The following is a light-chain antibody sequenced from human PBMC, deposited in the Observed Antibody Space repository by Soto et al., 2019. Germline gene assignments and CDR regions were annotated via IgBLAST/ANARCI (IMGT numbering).Light chain of an antibody. J-gene: IGKJ2*01. CDR2: EIS. CDR1: QSVSSSH. Sequence: EIVLTQSPGNLSLSPGERATLSCRASQSVSSSHLGWYQKKPGQAPRLLICEISDRADGIPDRFSGSGSGTDFPLTISRLEPEDSAIYYCQYYGTSPLYTFGQGTKLEI. V-gene: IGKV3-20*01. CDR3: QYYGTSPLYT.